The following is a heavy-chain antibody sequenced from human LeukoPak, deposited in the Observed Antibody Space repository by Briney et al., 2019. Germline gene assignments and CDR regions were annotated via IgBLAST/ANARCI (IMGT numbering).Heavy chain of an antibody. Sequence: PGGSLRLSCAASGFPFSAYGTHWVRQAPGKGLEWVGFIRYDATKTYYTDSVKGRFTISRDSSKNTLYLQMNSLRAEDTAVYYCASSGWSRGYYYYYYMDVWGKGTTVTISS. J-gene: IGHJ6*03. CDR1: GFPFSAYG. CDR3: ASSGWSRGYYYYYYMDV. D-gene: IGHD6-19*01. V-gene: IGHV3-30*02. CDR2: IRYDATKT.